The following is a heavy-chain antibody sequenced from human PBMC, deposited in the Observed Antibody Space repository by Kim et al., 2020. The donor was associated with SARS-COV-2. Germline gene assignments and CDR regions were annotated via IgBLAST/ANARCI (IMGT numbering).Heavy chain of an antibody. CDR3: AKDGVTRYYDFWSGLNWFDP. J-gene: IGHJ5*02. V-gene: IGHV3-43*02. Sequence: GGSLRLSCAASGFTFDDYAMHWVRQAPGKGLEWVSLISGDGDTTYYADSVKGRFTISRENSKNSLYLQMNSLRTEDTALYYCAKDGVTRYYDFWSGLNWFDPWGQGTLVTVSS. D-gene: IGHD3-3*01. CDR1: GFTFDDYA. CDR2: ISGDGDTT.